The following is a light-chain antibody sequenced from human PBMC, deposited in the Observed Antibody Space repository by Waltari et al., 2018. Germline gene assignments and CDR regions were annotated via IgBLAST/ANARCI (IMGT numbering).Light chain of an antibody. Sequence: DIQMTQSPSSVSASVGDRVTVTCRASQGFGGWLAWYQQKPGKVPKLLIYTASSLESGVPSRFSGSGSGTDFSLTISSLQPEDFATYYCQQTDRFPLTFGQGTRLEIK. J-gene: IGKJ5*01. CDR3: QQTDRFPLT. CDR2: TAS. V-gene: IGKV1-12*01. CDR1: QGFGGW.